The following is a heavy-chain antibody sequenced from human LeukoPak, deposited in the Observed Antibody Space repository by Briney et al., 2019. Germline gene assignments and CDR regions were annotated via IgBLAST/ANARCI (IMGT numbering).Heavy chain of an antibody. J-gene: IGHJ3*02. V-gene: IGHV4-59*01. CDR3: ARWRGWTGGAFDI. CDR2: IYYSGST. CDR1: GGSISSYY. Sequence: PETLSLTCTVSGGSISSYYWSWIRQPPGKGLEWIGYIYYSGSTNYNPSLKSRVTISVDTSKNQFSLKLSSVTAADTAVYYCARWRGWTGGAFDIWGQGTMVTVSS. D-gene: IGHD6-19*01.